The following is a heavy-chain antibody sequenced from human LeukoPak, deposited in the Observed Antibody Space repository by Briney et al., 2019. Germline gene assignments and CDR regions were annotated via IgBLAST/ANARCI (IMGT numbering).Heavy chain of an antibody. V-gene: IGHV4-34*01. CDR3: ARGHDYGGNSWAMDV. D-gene: IGHD4-23*01. CDR1: GGSFSGYY. Sequence: PSETLSLTCALSGGSFSGYYRSWIRQPPGKGREWIGEINHSGSTNYNPSLKSRVTVSLDTSKNQFSLKLSPVTAADTAVYYCARGHDYGGNSWAMDVWGQGTTVTVSS. J-gene: IGHJ6*02. CDR2: INHSGST.